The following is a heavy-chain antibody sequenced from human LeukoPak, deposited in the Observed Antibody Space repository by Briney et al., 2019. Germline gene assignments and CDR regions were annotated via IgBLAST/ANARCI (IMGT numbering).Heavy chain of an antibody. D-gene: IGHD3-10*01. J-gene: IGHJ4*02. CDR3: ATVSLWFGDEPLGGEYYFDY. V-gene: IGHV1-24*01. Sequence: ASVKVSCKASGYTFTSYGISWVRQAPGQGLEWMGGFDPEDGETIYAQKFQGRVTMTEDTSTDTAYMELSSLRSEDTAVYYCATVSLWFGDEPLGGEYYFDYWGQGTLVTVSS. CDR2: FDPEDGET. CDR1: GYTFTSYG.